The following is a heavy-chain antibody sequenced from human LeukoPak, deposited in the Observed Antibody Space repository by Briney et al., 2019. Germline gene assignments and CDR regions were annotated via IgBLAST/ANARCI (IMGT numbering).Heavy chain of an antibody. J-gene: IGHJ6*03. V-gene: IGHV1-69*13. CDR1: GGTFSSYA. D-gene: IGHD5-12*01. CDR3: AGGHSFHPGYSGYESVWYYMDV. CDR2: IIPIFGTA. Sequence: ASVKVSCKASGGTFSSYAISWVRQAPGQGLEWMGGIIPIFGTAKYAQKFQGRVTITADESTSTAYMELSSLRSEDTAVYYCAGGHSFHPGYSGYESVWYYMDVWGKGTTVTISS.